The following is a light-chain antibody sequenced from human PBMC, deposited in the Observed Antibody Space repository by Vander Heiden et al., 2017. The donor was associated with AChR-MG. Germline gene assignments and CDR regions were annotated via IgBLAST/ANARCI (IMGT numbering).Light chain of an antibody. J-gene: IGLJ3*02. CDR1: SGSVSTSYY. CDR3: VLYTGSGMWV. V-gene: IGLV8-61*01. Sequence: QTVVTQEPSFSVSPGGTVTLTCGLSSGSVSTSYYPSWYQQTPGQAPRTLIYSTNTRSSGVPDRFSGSILGNKAALTITGAQADDESDDYCVLYTGSGMWVCGGGTKLT. CDR2: STN.